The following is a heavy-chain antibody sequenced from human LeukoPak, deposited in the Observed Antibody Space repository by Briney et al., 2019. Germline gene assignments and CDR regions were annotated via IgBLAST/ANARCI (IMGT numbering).Heavy chain of an antibody. CDR2: IYYSGST. CDR1: GGSISSGGYY. Sequence: PSETLSLTCTVSGGSISSGGYYWSWIRQHPGKGLEWIGYIYYSGSTYYNPSLKSRVTISVDTSKNQFSLKLSSVTAADTAVYYCARDLGYCSGGSCYFRNWFDPWGQGTLVTVSS. V-gene: IGHV4-31*03. D-gene: IGHD2-15*01. CDR3: ARDLGYCSGGSCYFRNWFDP. J-gene: IGHJ5*02.